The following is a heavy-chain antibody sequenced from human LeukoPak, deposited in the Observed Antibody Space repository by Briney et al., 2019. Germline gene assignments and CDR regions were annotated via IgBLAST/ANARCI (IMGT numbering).Heavy chain of an antibody. CDR3: ARERGRIAAAGHNWFDP. CDR2: INPNSGGT. J-gene: IGHJ5*02. V-gene: IGHV1-2*02. CDR1: GYTFTAYY. Sequence: ASVKVSCKASGYTFTAYYMHWVRQAPGQRLEWMGWINPNSGGTNYAQKFQGRVTMTRDTSISTAYMELSRLRSDDTAVYYCARERGRIAAAGHNWFDPWGQGTLVTVSS. D-gene: IGHD6-13*01.